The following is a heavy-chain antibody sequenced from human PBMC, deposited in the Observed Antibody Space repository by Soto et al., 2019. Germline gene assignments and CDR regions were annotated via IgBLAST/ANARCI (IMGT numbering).Heavy chain of an antibody. CDR1: GFTFSTFD. Sequence: GGSLRLSCAASGFTFSTFDMTWVRQAPGKGLEWVSVIRASGDVRDYADSVTGRFFVSRDNSQNTLYLQMNRLRGEDTAIYYCVKGGWHDFWGQVPLVTVSS. D-gene: IGHD2-15*01. V-gene: IGHV3-23*01. CDR3: VKGGWHDF. J-gene: IGHJ4*02. CDR2: IRASGDVR.